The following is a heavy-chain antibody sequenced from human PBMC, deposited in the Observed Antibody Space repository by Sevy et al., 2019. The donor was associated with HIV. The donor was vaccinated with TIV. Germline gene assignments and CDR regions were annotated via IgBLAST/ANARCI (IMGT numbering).Heavy chain of an antibody. CDR3: ATFIRGATTNFDI. CDR2: IYYSGST. D-gene: IGHD1-26*01. Sequence: SETLSLTCTVSGGSISSYYWSWIRQPPGKGLEWIGYIYYSGSTNYNPSLKSRVTISVDTSKNQFSLKLSSVTAADTAVYYCATFIRGATTNFDIWGQGTMVTVSS. J-gene: IGHJ3*02. V-gene: IGHV4-59*01. CDR1: GGSISSYY.